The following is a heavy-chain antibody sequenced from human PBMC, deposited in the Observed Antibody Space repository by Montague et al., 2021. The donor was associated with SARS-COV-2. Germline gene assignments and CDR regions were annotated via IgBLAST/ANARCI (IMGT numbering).Heavy chain of an antibody. CDR3: ARRYCSSTSCPNWFDP. D-gene: IGHD2-2*01. V-gene: IGHV4-34*01. CDR2: INHSGST. CDR1: GDSFSGYY. Sequence: SETLSLTCAVYGDSFSGYYWNWIRQPPGKGLEWIGEINHSGSTNXNPSLKSRVTISVDKSKNQFSLKLSSVTAADTAVYYCARRYCSSTSCPNWFDPWGQGTLVTVSS. J-gene: IGHJ5*02.